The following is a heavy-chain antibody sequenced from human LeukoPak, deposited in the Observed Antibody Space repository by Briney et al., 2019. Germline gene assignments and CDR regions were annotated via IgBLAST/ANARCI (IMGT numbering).Heavy chain of an antibody. CDR2: ISSSRSYI. Sequence: PGGSLRLSCAASGFTFSSYSMNWVRQAPGKGLEWVSSISSSRSYIYYADSVKGRFTISRDNAKNSLYLQMNSLRAEDTAVYYCARDPTGSSSWDDYWGQGTLVTVSS. D-gene: IGHD6-13*01. J-gene: IGHJ4*02. CDR1: GFTFSSYS. CDR3: ARDPTGSSSWDDY. V-gene: IGHV3-21*01.